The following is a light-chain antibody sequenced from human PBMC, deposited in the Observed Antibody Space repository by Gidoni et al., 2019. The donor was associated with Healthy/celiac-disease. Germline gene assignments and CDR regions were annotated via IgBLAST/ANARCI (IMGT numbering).Light chain of an antibody. CDR1: QDISNY. V-gene: IGKV3D-11*01. J-gene: IGKJ3*01. CDR3: QQHSNWGLT. CDR2: DAS. Sequence: TGPPTTLSSSPGERVTISCRASQDISNYLTWYQQKPGQAPKLLIYDASNRATGVPARFSGSGSGTDFTLTISSLEPEDIAAYYCQQHSNWGLTFGRGTKVDIK.